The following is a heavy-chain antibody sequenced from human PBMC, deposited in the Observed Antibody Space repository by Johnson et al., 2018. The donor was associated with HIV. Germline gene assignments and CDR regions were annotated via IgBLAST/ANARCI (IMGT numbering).Heavy chain of an antibody. CDR1: GFTFSSYG. V-gene: IGHV3-33*01. CDR2: IWYDGSNK. J-gene: IGHJ3*02. D-gene: IGHD1-1*01. CDR3: ACGYDAFDI. Sequence: QVQLVESGGGVVQPGRSLRLSCAASGFTFSSYGMHWVRQAPGKGLEWVAVIWYDGSNKYYADSVKGRFTISRDNSKNTLYLQMNSLRAEDTAVYYCACGYDAFDIWGQGTMVTVSS.